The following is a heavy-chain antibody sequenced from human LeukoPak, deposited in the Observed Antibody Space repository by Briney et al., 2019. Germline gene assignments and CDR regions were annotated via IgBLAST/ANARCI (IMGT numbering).Heavy chain of an antibody. D-gene: IGHD2-15*01. J-gene: IGHJ6*02. Sequence: SETLSLTCTVSGGSVSSGTDYWNWIRQPPGKGLEWIGYVFYTGTTNYNPSLESRVTISVDTSKNQFSLKLDSVTAADTAVYFCGRESCRGGSCGFVEVWGQGTTVTVSS. V-gene: IGHV4-61*01. CDR2: VFYTGTT. CDR1: GGSVSSGTDY. CDR3: GRESCRGGSCGFVEV.